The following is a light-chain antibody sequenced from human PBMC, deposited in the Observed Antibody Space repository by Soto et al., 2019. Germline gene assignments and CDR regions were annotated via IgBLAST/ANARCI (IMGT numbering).Light chain of an antibody. CDR2: DXS. V-gene: IGKV1-9*01. Sequence: DIQLTQSPSFLSSSVGDRVTITXRASQGIIIYLSWYQQKPGXAPKXXXDDXSTLQRGGPSRLSGSGSGTEFTLTISSLQPEDFATYYCQQLKRYTSTFGQGTRLEIK. CDR3: QQLKRYTST. CDR1: QGIIIY. J-gene: IGKJ5*01.